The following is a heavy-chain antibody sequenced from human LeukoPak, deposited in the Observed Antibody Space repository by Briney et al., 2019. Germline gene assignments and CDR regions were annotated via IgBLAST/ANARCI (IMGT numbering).Heavy chain of an antibody. CDR2: IIPIFGTA. V-gene: IGHV1-69*13. CDR1: GGTFSSYA. D-gene: IGHD4-11*01. CDR3: ARDRTAPVTINYYYYYGMDV. Sequence: SVKVSCKASGGTFSSYAISWVRQAPGQGLEWMGGIIPIFGTANYAQKFQGRVTITADESTSTAYMELSSLRSEDTAVYYCARDRTAPVTINYYYYYGMDVWGQGTTVAVSS. J-gene: IGHJ6*02.